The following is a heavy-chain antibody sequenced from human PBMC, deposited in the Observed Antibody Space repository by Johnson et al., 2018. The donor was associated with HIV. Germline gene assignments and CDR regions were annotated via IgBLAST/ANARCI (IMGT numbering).Heavy chain of an antibody. Sequence: QVQLVESGGGVVQPGRSLRLLCAASRFSFSNYDMHWVRQAPGKGLEWVALISYDGSKKYYADSVKGRFTISRDDSKNTLYLQMNSLRAEDPGVYYCAKDRPTYIGSYWGAFDIWGQGTMATVSS. CDR2: ISYDGSKK. J-gene: IGHJ3*02. CDR3: AKDRPTYIGSYWGAFDI. V-gene: IGHV3-30*18. CDR1: RFSFSNYD. D-gene: IGHD1-26*01.